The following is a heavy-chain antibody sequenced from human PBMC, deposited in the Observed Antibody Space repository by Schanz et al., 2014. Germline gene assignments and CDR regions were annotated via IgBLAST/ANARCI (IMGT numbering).Heavy chain of an antibody. J-gene: IGHJ4*02. CDR2: IIHSGST. V-gene: IGHV4-34*12. D-gene: IGHD6-6*01. CDR3: AMSIAEYIDY. CDR1: GGSFRGYW. Sequence: QVQLQQWGAGLLKPSETLSLTCAVYGGSFRGYWWTWLRQPPGKGLEWIGEIIHSGSTNYSPSLRIRVTISVDTSKNQFSLKLSSVTAADTAVYYCAMSIAEYIDYWGQGTLVTVSS.